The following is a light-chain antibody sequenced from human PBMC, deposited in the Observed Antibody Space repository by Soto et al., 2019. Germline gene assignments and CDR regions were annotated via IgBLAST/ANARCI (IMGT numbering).Light chain of an antibody. CDR3: GSYTSSSARV. CDR2: EDS. CDR1: SSDVGGYNY. J-gene: IGLJ2*01. Sequence: QSALTQPASVSGSPGQSITISCTGTSSDVGGYNYVSWYQQHPGKAPKLMIYEDSNPPSGVSNRFSGSKSGNTASLTSSGRQAEDEADYYCGSYTSSSARVFGGGTKVTVL. V-gene: IGLV2-14*01.